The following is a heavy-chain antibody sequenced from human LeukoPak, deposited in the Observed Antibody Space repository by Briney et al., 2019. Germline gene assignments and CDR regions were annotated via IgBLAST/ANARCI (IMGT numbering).Heavy chain of an antibody. CDR3: ARQLDCSSTSCRYYYYYYMDV. CDR2: IYHSGRT. D-gene: IGHD2-2*01. J-gene: IGHJ6*03. Sequence: SSETLSLTCAVSGYSISSGYYWGWIRQPPGKGLEWIGRIYHSGRTYYNPSLKSRVTISVDTSKNQFSLKLSSVTAADTAVYYCARQLDCSSTSCRYYYYYYMDVWGKGTTVTVSS. V-gene: IGHV4-38-2*01. CDR1: GYSISSGYY.